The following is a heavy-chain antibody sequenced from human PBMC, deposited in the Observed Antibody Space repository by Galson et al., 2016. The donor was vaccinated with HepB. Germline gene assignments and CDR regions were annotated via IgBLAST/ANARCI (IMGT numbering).Heavy chain of an antibody. CDR2: IDHSGST. Sequence: SETLSLTCAVYGGSFSGNCWSWIRQPPGKGLEWIGEIDHSGSTNYNPSLKSRVTISVDTSKKQISLKVSSVTAADTAVYYCARGAYGSGSDYWGQGTLVTVSS. J-gene: IGHJ4*02. CDR1: GGSFSGNC. CDR3: ARGAYGSGSDY. D-gene: IGHD3-10*01. V-gene: IGHV4-34*01.